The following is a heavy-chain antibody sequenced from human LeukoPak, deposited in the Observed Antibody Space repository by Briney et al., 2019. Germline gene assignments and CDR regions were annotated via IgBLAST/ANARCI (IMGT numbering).Heavy chain of an antibody. Sequence: SETLSLTCAVYGGSFSGYYWSWIRQPPGKGLEWIGEINHSGSTNYNPPLKSRVTISVDTSKNQFSLKLSSVTAAETAVYYCARGLLYYDFWSGRWFYPWGQGTLVTVSS. CDR2: INHSGST. CDR3: ARGLLYYDFWSGRWFYP. D-gene: IGHD3-3*01. CDR1: GGSFSGYY. J-gene: IGHJ5*02. V-gene: IGHV4-34*01.